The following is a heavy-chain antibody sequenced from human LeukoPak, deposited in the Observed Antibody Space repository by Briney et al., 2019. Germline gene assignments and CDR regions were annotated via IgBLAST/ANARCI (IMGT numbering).Heavy chain of an antibody. V-gene: IGHV3-48*04. D-gene: IGHD1-26*01. CDR3: ARGLVAAIRTMDY. Sequence: GGSLRLSCAASGFTFSTYSMNWVRQAPGKGLEWVSYISSSSSSIYYTDSVKGRFTISRDNAKNSLYLQMNSLRAEDTAVYYCARGLVAAIRTMDYWGQGTLVTVSS. J-gene: IGHJ4*02. CDR2: ISSSSSSI. CDR1: GFTFSTYS.